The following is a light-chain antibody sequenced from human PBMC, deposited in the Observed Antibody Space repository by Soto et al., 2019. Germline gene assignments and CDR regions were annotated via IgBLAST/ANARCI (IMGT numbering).Light chain of an antibody. CDR1: QSISSN. V-gene: IGKV3-15*01. J-gene: IGKJ1*01. CDR2: GAS. CDR3: QQYTIWPRP. Sequence: DIVMTQSPAILSVSPGEGVTLSCRASQSISSNLALYQQKPGQAHRLLIYGASTRAAGIPGRFSGSGSGTEFTLTINSLQSEDFAIYYCQQYTIWPRPFGLGNKVEVK.